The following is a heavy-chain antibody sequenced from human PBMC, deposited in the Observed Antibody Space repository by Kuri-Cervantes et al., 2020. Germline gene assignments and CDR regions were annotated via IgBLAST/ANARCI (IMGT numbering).Heavy chain of an antibody. J-gene: IGHJ4*02. CDR1: GFTFSSYS. CDR3: AREGSGWFDY. Sequence: GESLKISCAASGFTFSSYSMNWVRQAPGKGLEWVAVIWYDGSNEYYADSVKGRFTISRDNSENTLYLQMNNLRAEDTAVYYCAREGSGWFDYWGQGTLVTVSS. CDR2: IWYDGSNE. V-gene: IGHV3-33*08. D-gene: IGHD6-19*01.